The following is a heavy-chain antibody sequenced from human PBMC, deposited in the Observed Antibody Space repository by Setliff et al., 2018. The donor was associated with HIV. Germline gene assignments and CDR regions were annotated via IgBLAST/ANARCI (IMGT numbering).Heavy chain of an antibody. V-gene: IGHV4-34*01. CDR1: GRSFSGYY. J-gene: IGHJ3*01. Sequence: SETLSLTCAVYGRSFSGYYWNWIRQSPGKGLEWIGEINHSGGTNYNPSLKSRVTVSIDTSKNQFSLNVSSVTAADTAVYYCARGWGHDGFDFWGQGTMVTVS. CDR3: ARGWGHDGFDF. D-gene: IGHD7-27*01. CDR2: INHSGGT.